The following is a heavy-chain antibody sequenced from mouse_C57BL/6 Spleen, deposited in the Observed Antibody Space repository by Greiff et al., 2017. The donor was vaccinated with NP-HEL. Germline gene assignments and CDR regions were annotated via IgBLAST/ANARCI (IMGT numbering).Heavy chain of an antibody. J-gene: IGHJ1*03. V-gene: IGHV1-19*01. Sequence: EVQLQQSGPVLVKPGASVKMSCKASGYTFTDYYMNWVKQSHGKSLEWIGVINPYNGGTSYNQKFKGKATLTVDKSSSTAYMALNSLTSEGSAVYSVASTVEFWYFDVWGTGTTVTVSS. CDR3: ASTVEFWYFDV. CDR1: GYTFTDYY. CDR2: INPYNGGT.